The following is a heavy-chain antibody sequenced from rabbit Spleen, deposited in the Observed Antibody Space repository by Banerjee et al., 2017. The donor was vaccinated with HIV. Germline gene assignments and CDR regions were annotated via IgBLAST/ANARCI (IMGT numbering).Heavy chain of an antibody. J-gene: IGHJ4*01. CDR1: GFDFSNYNF. Sequence: LVEYGGDLVQPGASLTLTCTASGFDFSNYNFMCWVRQAPGKGLEWIACIDTGSRDFTYYASWAKGRFTISKTSSTTVTLQMTSLTVADTATYFCARDGAGGSYFALWGQGTLVTVS. CDR2: IDTGSRDFT. V-gene: IGHV1S40*01. D-gene: IGHD8-1*01. CDR3: ARDGAGGSYFAL.